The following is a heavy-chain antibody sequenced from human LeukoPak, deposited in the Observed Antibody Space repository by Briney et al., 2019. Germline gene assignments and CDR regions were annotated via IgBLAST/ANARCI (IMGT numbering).Heavy chain of an antibody. D-gene: IGHD3-9*01. CDR3: ARLHDSVLTRFLYYFDY. CDR1: GGSISSYY. J-gene: IGHJ4*02. CDR2: VSYNGRP. Sequence: SETLSLACNVSGGSISSYYWSWIRQPPGRGLEYIGYVSYNGRPNYNPSLQGRVTMSVDTPKNQLSLKLSSVTAADTAVYYCARLHDSVLTRFLYYFDYWGQGTLVTVSS. V-gene: IGHV4-59*01.